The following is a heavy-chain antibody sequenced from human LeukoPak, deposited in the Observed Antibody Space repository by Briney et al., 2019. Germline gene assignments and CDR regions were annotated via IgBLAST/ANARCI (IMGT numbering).Heavy chain of an antibody. V-gene: IGHV3-20*01. D-gene: IGHD4-17*01. J-gene: IGHJ4*02. CDR1: GFNFDDYV. CDR3: ARDHKHLGETTVTMGLFDY. CDR2: INWNGGSR. Sequence: PGGSLRLSCAASGFNFDDYVMNWVRQAPGKGLEWVSGINWNGGSRGYADSVKGRFTISRDNAKNSLYLQMNSLRAEDTALYHCARDHKHLGETTVTMGLFDYWGQGILVTVSS.